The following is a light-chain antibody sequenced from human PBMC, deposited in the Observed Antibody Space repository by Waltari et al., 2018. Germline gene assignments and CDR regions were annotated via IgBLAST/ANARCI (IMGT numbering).Light chain of an antibody. J-gene: IGKJ1*01. CDR2: GAS. CDR1: QSVSSK. V-gene: IGKV3-15*01. CDR3: QQYDEWWT. Sequence: IVMTQSPATLSDSPGERATLSCRASQSVSSKLAWYQQTPGQGPRLLIYGASTRATGIPARFSGSGSGTEFTLTISSMQSEDFAVYYCQQYDEWWTFGQGTKVEIK.